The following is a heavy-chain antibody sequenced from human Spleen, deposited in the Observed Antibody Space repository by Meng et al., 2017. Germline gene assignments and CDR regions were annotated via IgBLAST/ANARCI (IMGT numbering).Heavy chain of an antibody. J-gene: IGHJ4*02. CDR1: GFTVTSNE. D-gene: IGHD6-19*01. CDR3: AKGHSSGWPYIFAY. CDR2: ISDSGVGT. V-gene: IGHV3-23*01. Sequence: GGSLRLSCAASGFTVTSNEMSWGRQAPGKGLEWVSSISDSGVGTYYADSVKGRFTISRDNSKNTLYLQMNSLRAEDTAVYYCAKGHSSGWPYIFAYWGQGTLVTVSS.